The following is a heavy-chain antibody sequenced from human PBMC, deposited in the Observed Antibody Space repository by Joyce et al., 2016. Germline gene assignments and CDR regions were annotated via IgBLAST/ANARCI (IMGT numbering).Heavy chain of an antibody. CDR2: IIPFFPTT. D-gene: IGHD5-12*01. J-gene: IGHJ4*02. V-gene: IGHV1-69*06. CDR3: ARTRGYSGYDSYYFDY. Sequence: QVQLVQSGAEVKKPGSSVKVSCKASGGTFSSYAISWVRQAPGRGLEWLGGIIPFFPTTNDAQRFQGRVTITADTSTSTAYMELSSLRSEDTAVYYCARTRGYSGYDSYYFDYWGQGTLVTVSS. CDR1: GGTFSSYA.